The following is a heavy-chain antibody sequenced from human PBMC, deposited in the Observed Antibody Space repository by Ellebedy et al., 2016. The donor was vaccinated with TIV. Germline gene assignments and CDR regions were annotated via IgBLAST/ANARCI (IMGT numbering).Heavy chain of an antibody. V-gene: IGHV3-30-3*01. D-gene: IGHD5-18*01. CDR1: GFTFSSYA. CDR2: ISYDGSNK. Sequence: GESLKISCAASGFTFSSYAMHWVRQAPGKGLEWVAVISYDGSNKYYADSVKGRFTISRDNSKNTLYLQMNSLRAEDTAVYYCASPRSAAQLWLDAFDIWGQGTMVTVSS. J-gene: IGHJ3*02. CDR3: ASPRSAAQLWLDAFDI.